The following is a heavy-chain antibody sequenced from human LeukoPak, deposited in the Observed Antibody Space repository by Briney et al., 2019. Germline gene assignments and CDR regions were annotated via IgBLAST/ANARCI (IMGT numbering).Heavy chain of an antibody. CDR1: GFTSGDYA. D-gene: IGHD6-19*01. Sequence: PGGSLRLSCTASGFTSGDYAMTWVRQAPGKGLEWVGFIRSKAYGGTTEYAASVKDRFIISRDDSKSIAYLQMNSLKTEDTAVYYCTREKFDSRGWYCAFDIWGQGTRVTVSS. J-gene: IGHJ3*02. V-gene: IGHV3-49*04. CDR2: IRSKAYGGTT. CDR3: TREKFDSRGWYCAFDI.